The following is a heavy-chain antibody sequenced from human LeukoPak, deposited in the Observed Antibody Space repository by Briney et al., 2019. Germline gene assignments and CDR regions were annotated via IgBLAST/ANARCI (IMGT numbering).Heavy chain of an antibody. CDR3: AKDGGLWVSAHWGDS. D-gene: IGHD7-27*01. CDR1: GFTFSSYT. CDR2: ITTGDGNT. V-gene: IGHV3-23*01. Sequence: GGSLRLSCTASGFTFSSYTMTWVRQAPGKGLKWVSTITTGDGNTYYADSVKGRFTVSRDDSKNTLFLQMNSLRAEDTAVYYCAKDGGLWVSAHWGDSWGRGTLVTVSS. J-gene: IGHJ4*02.